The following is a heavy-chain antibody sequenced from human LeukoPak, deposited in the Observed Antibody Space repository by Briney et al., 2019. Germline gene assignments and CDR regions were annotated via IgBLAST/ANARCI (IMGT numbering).Heavy chain of an antibody. CDR1: GGSTSNYF. J-gene: IGHJ4*02. CDR2: IHTSGST. V-gene: IGHV4-4*07. Sequence: SETLSLTCTVSGGSTSNYFRTWLRQSAGKGLEWIGRIHTSGSTNYNPSLKSRVSMSVDTSKNQFSLKLGSVTAADTAVYYCARDPEGHGYYFDYWGQGALVTVSS. D-gene: IGHD3-3*01. CDR3: ARDPEGHGYYFDY.